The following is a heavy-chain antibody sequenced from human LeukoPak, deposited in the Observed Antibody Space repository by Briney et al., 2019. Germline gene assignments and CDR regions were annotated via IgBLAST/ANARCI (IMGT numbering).Heavy chain of an antibody. J-gene: IGHJ4*02. CDR2: INHSGST. D-gene: IGHD5-24*01. Sequence: PSETLSLTCGVSGGSFSNYYWSWIRQFPENGLEWIGEINHSGSTNYNPSLKSRVTLSVDTSKNQFSLKLSSVTAADTAVYYCARRPLKLEMATVFDYWGQGTLVTVSS. CDR1: GGSFSNYY. V-gene: IGHV4-34*01. CDR3: ARRPLKLEMATVFDY.